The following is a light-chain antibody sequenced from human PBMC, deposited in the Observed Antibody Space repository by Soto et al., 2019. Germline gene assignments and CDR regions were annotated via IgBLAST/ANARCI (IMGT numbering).Light chain of an antibody. CDR2: GAS. CDR3: QHFNSGPLL. V-gene: IGKV3-15*01. Sequence: EIVMTQSPAMLSVSPGERATLSCRASQNVNNRFAWYQQKAGQPPRLLIYGASTRATGIPARFSGSGSGTELSLTISSLQSEDFAVYYCQHFNSGPLLFGQGTTV. J-gene: IGKJ1*01. CDR1: QNVNNR.